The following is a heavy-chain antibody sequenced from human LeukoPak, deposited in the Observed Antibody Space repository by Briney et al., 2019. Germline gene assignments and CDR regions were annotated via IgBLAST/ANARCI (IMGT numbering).Heavy chain of an antibody. D-gene: IGHD6-19*01. Sequence: PGGSLRLSCAASGFTFSNYATSWVRQAPGGGLEWVSAISGGGSNTYYADSVKGRFSISRDNSKNTLYLQMNSLRADDTAVYYCARAYSGWYGWVNWGQGTLVTVSS. J-gene: IGHJ4*02. CDR1: GFTFSNYA. CDR2: ISGGGSNT. V-gene: IGHV3-23*01. CDR3: ARAYSGWYGWVN.